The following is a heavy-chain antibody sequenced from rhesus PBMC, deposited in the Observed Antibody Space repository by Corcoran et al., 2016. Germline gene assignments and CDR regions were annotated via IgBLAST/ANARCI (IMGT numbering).Heavy chain of an antibody. CDR2: IYGSSTST. V-gene: IGHV4S10*01. CDR3: ARLRSGDYYSFDY. CDR1: GGSISDSYR. Sequence: QVQLQGSGPGVVKPSETLSLTCAVSGGSISDSYRWSWIRQPPGKGLEWIGYIYGSSTSTTYNPSLKSRVTISKDTSKNQFSLKLSSVTAADTAVYYCARLRSGDYYSFDYWGQGVLVTVSS. D-gene: IGHD3-34*01. J-gene: IGHJ4*01.